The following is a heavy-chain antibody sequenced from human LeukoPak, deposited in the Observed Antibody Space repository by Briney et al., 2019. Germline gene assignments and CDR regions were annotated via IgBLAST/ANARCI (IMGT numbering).Heavy chain of an antibody. V-gene: IGHV3-48*01. Sequence: GGSLRLSCAASGFTFSSYGMSWVRQAPGKGLEWVSYISSSSSTIYYADSVKGRFTISRDNAKNSLYLQMNSLRAEDTAVYYCARGEPGAEYDYVWGSYRWGAFDIWGQGTMVTVSS. CDR2: ISSSSSTI. CDR1: GFTFSSYG. J-gene: IGHJ3*02. D-gene: IGHD3-16*02. CDR3: ARGEPGAEYDYVWGSYRWGAFDI.